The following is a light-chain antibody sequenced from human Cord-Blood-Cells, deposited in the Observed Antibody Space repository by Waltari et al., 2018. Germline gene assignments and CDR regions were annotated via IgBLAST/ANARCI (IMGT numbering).Light chain of an antibody. CDR3: SSYTSSSTVV. J-gene: IGLJ2*01. Sequence: QSALTPPASVSGSPRQSITIPCTGTSSDVGGYNYVSWYQQHPGKAPKLMIYDVSNRPSGVSNRFSGSKSGNTASLTISGLQAEDEADYYCSSYTSSSTVVFGGGTKLTVL. CDR2: DVS. V-gene: IGLV2-14*01. CDR1: SSDVGGYNY.